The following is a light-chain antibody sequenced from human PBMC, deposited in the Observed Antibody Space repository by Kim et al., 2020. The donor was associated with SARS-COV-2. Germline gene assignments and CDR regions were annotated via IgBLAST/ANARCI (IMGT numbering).Light chain of an antibody. J-gene: IGKJ2*01. Sequence: DVQITQSPSSLSASIGDRITITCQASQDIDKYVNWYQQKQGKAPKLLIYDASTLDTGVPSRFSGRRSGTYFTVTISSLQPEDIGTYYCQQYVKLPYTFGQGTKVNIK. CDR3: QQYVKLPYT. CDR2: DAS. V-gene: IGKV1-33*01. CDR1: QDIDKY.